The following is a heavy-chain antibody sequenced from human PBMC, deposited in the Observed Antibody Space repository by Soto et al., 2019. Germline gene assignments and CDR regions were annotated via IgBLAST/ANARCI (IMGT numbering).Heavy chain of an antibody. J-gene: IGHJ4*02. Sequence: SSVKVSCKASGYTFTSYGISWVRQAPGQGLEWMGWISAYNGNTNYAQKLQGRVTMTTDTSTSTAYMELRSLRSDDTAVYYCARGTRGAARWAGVDYWGQGSLVTVSS. V-gene: IGHV1-18*04. D-gene: IGHD6-6*01. CDR3: ARGTRGAARWAGVDY. CDR1: GYTFTSYG. CDR2: ISAYNGNT.